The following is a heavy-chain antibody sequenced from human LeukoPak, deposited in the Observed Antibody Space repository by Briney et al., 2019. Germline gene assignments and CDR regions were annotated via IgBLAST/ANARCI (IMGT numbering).Heavy chain of an antibody. CDR3: ARDNKGPSYYFDY. J-gene: IGHJ4*02. Sequence: ASVKFSCKASGSPFTSYYMHWVRQAPGQGLEWMGIINPSGGSTSYAQKFQGRVTMTRDTSTSTVYMELSSLRSEDTAVYYCARDNKGPSYYFDYWGQGTLVTVSS. D-gene: IGHD2/OR15-2a*01. CDR2: INPSGGST. CDR1: GSPFTSYY. V-gene: IGHV1-46*01.